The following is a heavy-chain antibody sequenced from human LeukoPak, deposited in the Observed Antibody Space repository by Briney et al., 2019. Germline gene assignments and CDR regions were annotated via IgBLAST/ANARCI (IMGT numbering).Heavy chain of an antibody. CDR2: ISGSGDNT. Sequence: GGSLRLSCAASGFSFRTYGMSWVRQAPGKRLEWVSGISGSGDNTHNADFVKGRFTISRDNSKNTLYLQMNSLRAEDTAVYYCAREAAAAGENYFDYWGQGTLVTVSS. J-gene: IGHJ4*02. CDR1: GFSFRTYG. CDR3: AREAAAAGENYFDY. D-gene: IGHD6-13*01. V-gene: IGHV3-23*01.